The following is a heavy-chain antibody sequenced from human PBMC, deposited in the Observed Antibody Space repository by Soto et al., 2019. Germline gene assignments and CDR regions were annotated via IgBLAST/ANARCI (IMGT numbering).Heavy chain of an antibody. J-gene: IGHJ3*02. CDR1: GFTFSSYG. Sequence: VQLVESGGGVVQPGRSLRLSCAASGFTFSSYGMHWVRQAPGKGLEGVAVISYDGSNKYYADSVKGRFTISRDNSKNTLYLQMNSLRAEDTAVYYCAKENSGWYFDDAFDIWGQGTMVTVSS. V-gene: IGHV3-30*18. CDR2: ISYDGSNK. D-gene: IGHD6-19*01. CDR3: AKENSGWYFDDAFDI.